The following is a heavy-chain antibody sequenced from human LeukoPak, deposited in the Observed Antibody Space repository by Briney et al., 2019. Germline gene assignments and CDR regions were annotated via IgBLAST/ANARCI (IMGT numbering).Heavy chain of an antibody. Sequence: GGSLRLSCAAFGFTVSVNYMSWVRQASGKGLECVSVIYSGGNTYYADSVKGRFTISRDNSKNTLYLQMNSLRAEDTAVYYCARKTDSGGQGDYWGPGTLVTVSS. CDR1: GFTVSVNY. CDR2: IYSGGNT. D-gene: IGHD3-22*01. J-gene: IGHJ4*02. CDR3: ARKTDSGGQGDY. V-gene: IGHV3-66*01.